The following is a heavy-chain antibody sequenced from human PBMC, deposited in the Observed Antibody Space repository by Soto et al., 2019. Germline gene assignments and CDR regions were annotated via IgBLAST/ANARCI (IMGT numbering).Heavy chain of an antibody. J-gene: IGHJ3*02. CDR3: ARRLVVPADTDAFDI. D-gene: IGHD2-2*01. Sequence: QVQLQESGPGLVKPSETLSLTCTVSGGSISSYYWSWIRQPPGKGLEWIGYIYYSGSTNYNPSLKSRVTLSVDTSKNQFSLKLSSVPAADTAVYYCARRLVVPADTDAFDIWGQGTMVTVSS. CDR2: IYYSGST. CDR1: GGSISSYY. V-gene: IGHV4-59*08.